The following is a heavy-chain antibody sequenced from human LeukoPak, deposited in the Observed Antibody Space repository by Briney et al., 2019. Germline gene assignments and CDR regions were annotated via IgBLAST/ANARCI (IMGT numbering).Heavy chain of an antibody. CDR1: GGSFSGYY. J-gene: IGHJ4*02. CDR3: ASRYCSSTSCDPVPFDY. CDR2: INHSGST. V-gene: IGHV4-34*01. D-gene: IGHD2-2*01. Sequence: SETLSLTCAVYGGSFSGYYWSWICQPPGKGLEWIGEINHSGSTNYNPSLKSRVTISVDTSKNQFSLKLSSVTAADTAVYYCASRYCSSTSCDPVPFDYWGQGTLVTVSS.